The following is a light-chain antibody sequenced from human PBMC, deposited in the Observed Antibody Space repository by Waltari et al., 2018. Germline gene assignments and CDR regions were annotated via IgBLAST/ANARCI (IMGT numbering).Light chain of an antibody. V-gene: IGLV4-69*01. J-gene: IGLJ3*02. CDR2: LHSDGSH. CDR3: QARAPGIRV. Sequence: QLVLTQSLSASATLGASVRPACTLSSGHSTYAITWHQHQPEKGPRYLMTLHSDGSHTRGGGIPDRFSGSSSGAVRYLTISSLQTEDEADYYCQARAPGIRVFGGGTKLTVL. CDR1: SGHSTYA.